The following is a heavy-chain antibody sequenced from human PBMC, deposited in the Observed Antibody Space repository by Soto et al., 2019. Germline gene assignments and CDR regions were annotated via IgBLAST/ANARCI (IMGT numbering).Heavy chain of an antibody. CDR2: IRPGGSS. V-gene: IGHV4-38-2*02. Sequence: SETISLSSAVSRSSIGNSYCLCWIRQPPGQRLEWIGTIRPGGSSFYNPSLKSRVTMSLETSKNTLHLHMSSLREEDTAVYYCAREHATYYFEKGGQGTLVTVSS. J-gene: IGHJ4*02. CDR3: AREHATYYFEK. D-gene: IGHD2-2*01. CDR1: RSSIGNSYC.